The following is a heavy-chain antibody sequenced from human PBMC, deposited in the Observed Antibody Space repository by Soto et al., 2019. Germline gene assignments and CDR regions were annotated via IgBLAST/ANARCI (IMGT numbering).Heavy chain of an antibody. D-gene: IGHD5-18*01. CDR2: IHHSGIT. CDR1: GVSMGLSTW. J-gene: IGHJ6*02. V-gene: IGHV4-4*02. Sequence: QVHLQESGPGLVKPSGTLSLTCGVSGVSMGLSTWWSWVRQAPGKGLEWIGEIHHSGITNHTPSLKSGQSLSVDKINNEFSLRMFSVTAADTAVYYCARGGFGDTGVDLDAYYTMDVWGQGIAVTVSS. CDR3: ARGGFGDTGVDLDAYYTMDV.